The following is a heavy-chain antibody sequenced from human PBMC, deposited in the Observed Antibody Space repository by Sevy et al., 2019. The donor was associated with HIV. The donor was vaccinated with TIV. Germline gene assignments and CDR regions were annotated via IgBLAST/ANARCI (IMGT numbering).Heavy chain of an antibody. CDR1: GDTFGNYA. J-gene: IGHJ6*02. CDR3: ARSNPDGYNYSYYYGMDV. CDR2: IIPVFGSA. D-gene: IGHD5-12*01. V-gene: IGHV1-69*13. Sequence: ASVKVSCKASGDTFGNYAIAWVRQAPGQGLEWVGGIIPVFGSANSAQKFQDRVTITADVSTGTAYMELRRLRSVDTAVYYCARSNPDGYNYSYYYGMDVWGQGTTVTVSS.